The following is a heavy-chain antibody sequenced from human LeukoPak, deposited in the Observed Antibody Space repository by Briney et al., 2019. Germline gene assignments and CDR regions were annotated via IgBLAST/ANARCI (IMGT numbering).Heavy chain of an antibody. V-gene: IGHV3-13*04. CDR1: GFTFSKYD. D-gene: IGHD6-19*01. Sequence: PGGSLRLPCAGSGFTFSKYDMHWVRQATGRGLEWVSDITSGGDTHYQGSVKGRFTISRDNAKNSFYLEMNSLRVGDTAVYYCVRGGPLAGHAFDVWGRGTLVTVS. J-gene: IGHJ3*01. CDR2: ITSGGDT. CDR3: VRGGPLAGHAFDV.